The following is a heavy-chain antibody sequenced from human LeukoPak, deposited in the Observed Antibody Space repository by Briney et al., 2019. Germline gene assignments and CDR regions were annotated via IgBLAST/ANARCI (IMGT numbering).Heavy chain of an antibody. J-gene: IGHJ4*02. CDR2: TYYTGTT. V-gene: IGHV4-38-2*01. D-gene: IGHD1-1*01. CDR3: TKVGTGTVDY. Sequence: SEXLSLTCAVSGYSISSGYYWGWIRQPPGKGREWIGYTYYTGTTNYNPSLKRGVTISVETSKNQFSLKLRSVTAADTAVYYCTKVGTGTVDYWGQGTLVTVSS. CDR1: GYSISSGYY.